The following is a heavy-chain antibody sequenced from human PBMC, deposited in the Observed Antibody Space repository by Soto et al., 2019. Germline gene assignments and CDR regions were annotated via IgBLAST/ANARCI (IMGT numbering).Heavy chain of an antibody. V-gene: IGHV3-23*01. Sequence: EVQLLESGGGLVQPGGSLRLSCAASGFTFSSYAMSWVRQAPGKGLEWVSAISGSGGSTYYADSVKGRFTISRDNSKNTLYLQMNSLRAEDTAVYYCAKGGIQLWLLSLSYFDYWGQGTLVTVSS. CDR3: AKGGIQLWLLSLSYFDY. CDR1: GFTFSSYA. D-gene: IGHD5-18*01. J-gene: IGHJ4*02. CDR2: ISGSGGST.